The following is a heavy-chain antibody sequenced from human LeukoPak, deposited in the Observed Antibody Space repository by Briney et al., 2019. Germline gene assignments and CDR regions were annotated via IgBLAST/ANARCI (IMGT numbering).Heavy chain of an antibody. D-gene: IGHD3-22*01. CDR1: GGSISSYY. CDR3: ARHYYDSSGYDDAFDI. J-gene: IGHJ3*02. V-gene: IGHV4-59*08. CDR2: IYYSGST. Sequence: SETLSLTCTVSGGSISSYYWSWIRQPPGKGLEWIGYIYYSGSTNYNPSLKSRVTISVDTSKNQFSLKLSSVTAADTAVYYCARHYYDSSGYDDAFDIWGQGTMVTVSS.